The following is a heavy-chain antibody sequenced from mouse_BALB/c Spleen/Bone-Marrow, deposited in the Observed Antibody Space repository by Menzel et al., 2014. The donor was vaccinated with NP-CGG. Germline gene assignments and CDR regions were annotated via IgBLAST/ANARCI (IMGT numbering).Heavy chain of an antibody. CDR3: ARRGGYPWIAY. V-gene: IGHV1-9*01. CDR2: ILPGSYST. Sequence: QVQLQQSGAELVRPGASVKISCKATGYTFRNYWIEWVKQRPGHGLEWIGEILPGSYSTNYNEKLKGKATFTADTSPNTASMQLSSLTSEDSAVYYCARRGGYPWIAYWGQGTLVTVSA. J-gene: IGHJ3*01. CDR1: GYTFRNYW. D-gene: IGHD2-2*01.